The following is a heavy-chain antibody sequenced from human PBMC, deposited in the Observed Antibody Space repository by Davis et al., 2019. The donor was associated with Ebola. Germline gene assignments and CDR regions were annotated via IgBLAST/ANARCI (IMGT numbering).Heavy chain of an antibody. Sequence: SETLSLTCTAPGGSISSYYWSWIRQPPGKGLEWTGYIYYSGSTNYNPSLKSRVTISVDTSKNQFSLKLSSVTAADTAVYYCARDLVGATTVWGQGTLVTVSS. D-gene: IGHD1-26*01. J-gene: IGHJ4*02. CDR3: ARDLVGATTV. CDR1: GGSISSYY. CDR2: IYYSGST. V-gene: IGHV4-59*01.